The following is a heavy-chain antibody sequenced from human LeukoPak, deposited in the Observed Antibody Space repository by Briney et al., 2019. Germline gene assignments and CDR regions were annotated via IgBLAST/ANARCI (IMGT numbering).Heavy chain of an antibody. CDR1: GGSIGSYY. CDR2: IYYSGST. Sequence: PSETLSLTCTVSGGSIGSYYWSWIRQPPGKGLEWIGYIYYSGSTNYNPSLKSRVTLSVDTSKNQFSLKLSSVTAADTAVYYCAITSSAETYYYFDYWGQGTLITVSS. V-gene: IGHV4-59*01. D-gene: IGHD3-22*01. J-gene: IGHJ4*02. CDR3: AITSSAETYYYFDY.